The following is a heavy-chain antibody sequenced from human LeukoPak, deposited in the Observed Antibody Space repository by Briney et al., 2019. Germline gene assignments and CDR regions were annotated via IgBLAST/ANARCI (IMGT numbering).Heavy chain of an antibody. J-gene: IGHJ5*02. CDR1: GGSISSGAYS. CDR3: ARGRASRNNWFDP. CDR2: IYHSGST. V-gene: IGHV4-30-2*01. Sequence: SETLSLTCTVSGGSISSGAYSWSWIRQPPGKGLEWIGYIYHSGSTYYNPSLKSRVTISVDRSKNQFSLKLSSVTAADTAVYYCARGRASRNNWFDPWGQGTLVTVSS. D-gene: IGHD6-13*01.